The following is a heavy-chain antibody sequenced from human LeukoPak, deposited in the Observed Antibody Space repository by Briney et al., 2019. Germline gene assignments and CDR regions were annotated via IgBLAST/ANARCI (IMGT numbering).Heavy chain of an antibody. CDR2: INHRGST. J-gene: IGHJ4*02. CDR1: GGSISGYY. D-gene: IGHD3-16*02. V-gene: IGHV4-34*01. Sequence: SETLSLTCAVDGGSISGYYWSWFRQHPGKELEWIGEINHRGSTNYNPSLKSRVTISVDTSKNQFSLKLSSLTAADTAVYYCARLGAYDYVWGSYRHPGRLDYWGQGTLVTVSS. CDR3: ARLGAYDYVWGSYRHPGRLDY.